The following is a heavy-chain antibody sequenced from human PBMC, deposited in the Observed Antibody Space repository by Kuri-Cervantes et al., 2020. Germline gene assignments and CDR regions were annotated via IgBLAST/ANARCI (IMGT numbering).Heavy chain of an antibody. V-gene: IGHV3-64*01. CDR3: ARAGGDCGGDCYWWSWFDL. CDR2: ISSNGGST. J-gene: IGHJ5*02. CDR1: GFTFSSYA. Sequence: GESLKISCAASGFTFSSYAMHWVRQAPGKGLEYVSSISSNGGSTYYGNSVKDRFTISRDNSKNTLHLHVVNLRTDDMAVYYCARAGGDCGGDCYWWSWFDLWGQGTLVTVSS. D-gene: IGHD2-21*02.